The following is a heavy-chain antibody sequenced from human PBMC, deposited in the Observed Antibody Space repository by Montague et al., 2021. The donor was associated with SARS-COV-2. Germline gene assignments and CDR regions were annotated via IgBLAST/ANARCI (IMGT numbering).Heavy chain of an antibody. CDR3: AKDWFGYSGYDYDY. Sequence: SLRLSCAASGFTFSSYAMSWVRQAPGKGLEWVSAISVSGGNTYYXDSVKGRFTISRDNAKNSLYLQMNSLRAEDTAVYYCAKDWFGYSGYDYDYWGHGTLVAVSS. D-gene: IGHD5-12*01. CDR1: GFTFSSYA. CDR2: ISVSGGNT. V-gene: IGHV3-23*01. J-gene: IGHJ4*01.